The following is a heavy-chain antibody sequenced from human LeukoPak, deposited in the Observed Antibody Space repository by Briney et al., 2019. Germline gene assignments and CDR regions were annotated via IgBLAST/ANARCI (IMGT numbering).Heavy chain of an antibody. CDR3: ARDCSSTSCYAGGY. J-gene: IGHJ4*02. CDR1: GYTFTSYG. D-gene: IGHD2-2*01. V-gene: IGHV1-18*04. CDR2: ISAYNGNT. Sequence: ASVKVSCKASGYTFTSYGISWVRQAPGQGLEWMGWISAYNGNTNYAQKLQGRVTMTTDTSTSTAYMELRSLRSDDTAVYHCARDCSSTSCYAGGYWGQGTLVTVSS.